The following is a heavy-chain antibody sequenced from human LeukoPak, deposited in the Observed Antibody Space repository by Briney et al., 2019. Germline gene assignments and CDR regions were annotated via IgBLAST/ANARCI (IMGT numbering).Heavy chain of an antibody. J-gene: IGHJ4*02. CDR2: INSDGSST. Sequence: GGSLRLSCAASGFTFSSYWMHWVRQAPGKGLVWVSRINSDGSSTSYADSVKGRFTISRDNAKNTLYLQMNSLRAEDTAVYYCARVQRLEMATILTRALDYWGQGTLVTVSS. V-gene: IGHV3-74*01. CDR1: GFTFSSYW. D-gene: IGHD5-24*01. CDR3: ARVQRLEMATILTRALDY.